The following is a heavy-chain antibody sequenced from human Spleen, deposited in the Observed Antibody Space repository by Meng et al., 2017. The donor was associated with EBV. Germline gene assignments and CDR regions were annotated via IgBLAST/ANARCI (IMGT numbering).Heavy chain of an antibody. CDR1: DYYVSSRKYY. J-gene: IGHJ5*02. CDR2: IYYSGST. CDR3: AREMKTAAVFDP. V-gene: IGHV4-39*07. Sequence: HLQYSCPVLLSPSVPLSLTCCVSDYYVSSRKYYWGWLRQPPGKRLEWIGSIYYSGSTYYTPSFKSRVTISVDTFKNQFSLKLSSVTAADTALYYCAREMKTAAVFDPWGQGSLVTVSS. D-gene: IGHD6-13*01.